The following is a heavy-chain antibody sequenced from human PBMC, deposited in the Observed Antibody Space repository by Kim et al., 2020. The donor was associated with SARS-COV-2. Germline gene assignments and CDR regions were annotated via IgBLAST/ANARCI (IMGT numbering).Heavy chain of an antibody. V-gene: IGHV1-69*13. D-gene: IGHD4-17*01. J-gene: IGHJ4*02. Sequence: SVKVSCKASGGTFSSYAISWVRQAPGQGLEWMGGIIPIFGTANYAQKFQGRVTITADESTSTAYMELSSLRSEDTAVYYCATHPLDYGDEVYFDYWGQGTLVTVSS. CDR2: IIPIFGTA. CDR3: ATHPLDYGDEVYFDY. CDR1: GGTFSSYA.